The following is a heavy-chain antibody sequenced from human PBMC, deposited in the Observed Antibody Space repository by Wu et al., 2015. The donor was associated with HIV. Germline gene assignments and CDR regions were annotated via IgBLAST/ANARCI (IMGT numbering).Heavy chain of an antibody. CDR2: INSGDGRT. CDR3: ARQRAYTNGWYIFDY. CDR1: GYTFTSYY. Sequence: QVQLVQSGAEVKKPGASVKISCKTSGYTFTSYYIHWVRQAPGQGLEWMGIINSGDGRTNSAQKFQGRVTMTRDTSTTTIYMELSSLRSEDTAIYYCARQRAYTNGWYIFDYWGQGTLVTVSS. J-gene: IGHJ4*02. V-gene: IGHV1-46*03. D-gene: IGHD6-19*01.